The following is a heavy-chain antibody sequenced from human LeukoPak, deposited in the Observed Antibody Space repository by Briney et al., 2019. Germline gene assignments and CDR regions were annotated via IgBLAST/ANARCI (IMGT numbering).Heavy chain of an antibody. CDR3: ARVGVVVPAALSYAFDI. CDR1: GGSISSSNW. D-gene: IGHD2-2*01. CDR2: IYHSGST. J-gene: IGHJ3*02. Sequence: PSETLSLTCAVSGGSISSSNWWSWVRQPPGKGLEWIGEIYHSGSTNYNPSLKSRVTISVDKSKNQFSLKLSSVTAADTAVYYCARVGVVVPAALSYAFDIWGQGTMVTVSS. V-gene: IGHV4-4*02.